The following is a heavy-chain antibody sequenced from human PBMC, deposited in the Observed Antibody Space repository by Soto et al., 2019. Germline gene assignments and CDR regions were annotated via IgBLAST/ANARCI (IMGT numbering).Heavy chain of an antibody. CDR2: IIPIFGTA. J-gene: IGHJ5*02. D-gene: IGHD1-7*01. V-gene: IGHV1-69*13. Sequence: GASVKVSCKASGGTFSSYAISWVRQAPGQGLEWMGGIIPIFGTANYAQKFQGRVTITADESTSTAYMELSSLRSEDTAVYYCARGRLELRLSSWFDPWGQGTLVTVSS. CDR1: GGTFSSYA. CDR3: ARGRLELRLSSWFDP.